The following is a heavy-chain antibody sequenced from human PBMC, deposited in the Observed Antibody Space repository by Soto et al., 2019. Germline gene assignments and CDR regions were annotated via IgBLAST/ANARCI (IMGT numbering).Heavy chain of an antibody. CDR1: GFTFSNYW. Sequence: EVQLVESGGGLVQPGGSLRLSCSASGFTFSNYWMNWVRQAPGKGPEWVANIKPEGGEEYYVDSVKGRFTISRDNAKNSLYLQMNNLRDDDTALYYCVRDAHRGGDYDYWGQGALVTVSS. V-gene: IGHV3-7*01. D-gene: IGHD3-16*01. CDR2: IKPEGGEE. J-gene: IGHJ4*02. CDR3: VRDAHRGGDYDY.